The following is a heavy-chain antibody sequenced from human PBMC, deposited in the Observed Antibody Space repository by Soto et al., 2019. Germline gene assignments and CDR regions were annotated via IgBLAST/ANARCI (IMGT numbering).Heavy chain of an antibody. CDR2: ISSSGSTI. CDR1: GFTFSSYE. CDR3: ARAPPVEYSSSASYYYYGMDV. D-gene: IGHD6-6*01. J-gene: IGHJ6*02. V-gene: IGHV3-48*03. Sequence: QPGGSLRLSCAASGFTFSSYEMNWVRQAPGKGLEWVSYISSSGSTIYYADSVKGRFTISRDNAKNSLYLQMNSLRAEDTAVYYCARAPPVEYSSSASYYYYGMDVWGQGTTVTVSS.